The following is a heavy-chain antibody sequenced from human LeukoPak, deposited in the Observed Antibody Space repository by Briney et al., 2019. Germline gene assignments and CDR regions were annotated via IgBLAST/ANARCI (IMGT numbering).Heavy chain of an antibody. Sequence: GGSLRLSCVASGFTFSNYWMSWVRQAPGKGLECVANIKEDGSEKYYVDSVKGRFTISRDNAKNSLYLQMNSLRAEDTAVYYCARDLRSSGCYAFDYWGQGTLVTVSS. CDR3: ARDLRSSGCYAFDY. CDR1: GFTFSNYW. V-gene: IGHV3-7*01. D-gene: IGHD3-22*01. J-gene: IGHJ4*02. CDR2: IKEDGSEK.